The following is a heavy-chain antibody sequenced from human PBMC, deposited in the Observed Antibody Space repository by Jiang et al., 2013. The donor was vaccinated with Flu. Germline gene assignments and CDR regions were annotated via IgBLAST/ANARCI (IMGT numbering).Heavy chain of an antibody. J-gene: IGHJ2*01. Sequence: QLVESGGGVVQPGRSLRLSCAASGFTFSSYGMHWVRQAPGKGLEWVAVIWYDGSNKYYADSVKGRFTISRDNSKNTLYLQMNSLRAEDTAVYYCARGSLKGGSGWKRPNWYFDLWGRGTLVTVSS. D-gene: IGHD6-19*01. CDR1: GFTFSSYG. V-gene: IGHV3-33*01. CDR3: ARGSLKGGSGWKRPNWYFDL. CDR2: IWYDGSNK.